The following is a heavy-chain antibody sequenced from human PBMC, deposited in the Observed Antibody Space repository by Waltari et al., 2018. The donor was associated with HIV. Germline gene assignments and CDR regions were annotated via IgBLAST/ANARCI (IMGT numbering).Heavy chain of an antibody. Sequence: QVQLQQWGAGLLKPSETLSLTCAVYGGSFSGYYWSWIRQPPGKGLEWIGEIKHSGSTNYNPSLKSRVTISVDTSKNQFSLKLSSVTAADTAVYYCARGISDTIFVFFGWFDPWGQGTLVTVSS. J-gene: IGHJ5*02. CDR2: IKHSGST. CDR3: ARGISDTIFVFFGWFDP. D-gene: IGHD3-3*01. CDR1: GGSFSGYY. V-gene: IGHV4-34*01.